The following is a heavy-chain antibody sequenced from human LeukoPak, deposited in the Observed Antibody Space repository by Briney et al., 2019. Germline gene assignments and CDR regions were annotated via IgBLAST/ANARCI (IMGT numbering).Heavy chain of an antibody. J-gene: IGHJ4*02. Sequence: ASVKVSCKASGYTFTSYYMHWVRQAPGQGLEWMGIINPSGGSTIYAQKFQGRITITRDTSTSTVYTELSSLRSEDTAVYYCASGQYSGYDPEFDYWGQGTLVTVSS. CDR1: GYTFTSYY. CDR3: ASGQYSGYDPEFDY. CDR2: INPSGGST. D-gene: IGHD5-12*01. V-gene: IGHV1-46*03.